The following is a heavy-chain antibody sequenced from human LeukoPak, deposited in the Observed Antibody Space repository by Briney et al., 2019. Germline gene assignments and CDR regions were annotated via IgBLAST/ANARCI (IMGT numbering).Heavy chain of an antibody. V-gene: IGHV3-21*01. CDR2: ISTSSSHI. Sequence: GGSLRLSCAASGFTFSSYEMNWVRLAPGKGLEWVSSISTSSSHIYYADAVKGRFTISRDNAKNSLSLQMNSLRAEDTAIYYCARVYSTSWYPFDYWGQGTLVTVSS. J-gene: IGHJ4*02. CDR3: ARVYSTSWYPFDY. D-gene: IGHD6-13*01. CDR1: GFTFSSYE.